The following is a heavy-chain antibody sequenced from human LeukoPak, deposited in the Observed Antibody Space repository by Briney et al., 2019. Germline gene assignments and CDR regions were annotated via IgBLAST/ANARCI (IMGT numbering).Heavy chain of an antibody. D-gene: IGHD6-19*01. V-gene: IGHV3-21*01. Sequence: GGSLRLSCAACGFTFSSYSMNGLPQAPGKGLEGLSSISSSSSYIYYADSVKGRFTISRDNAKNSLYLQMNSLRAEDTAVYYCARDSIAVAGTGVDYWGQGTLVTVSS. CDR1: GFTFSSYS. CDR2: ISSSSSYI. CDR3: ARDSIAVAGTGVDY. J-gene: IGHJ4*02.